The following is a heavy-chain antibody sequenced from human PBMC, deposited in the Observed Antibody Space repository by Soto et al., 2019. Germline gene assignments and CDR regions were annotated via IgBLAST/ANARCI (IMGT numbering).Heavy chain of an antibody. D-gene: IGHD3-10*01. J-gene: IGHJ6*02. CDR1: GYTFTSYA. Sequence: ASVKVSCKASGYTFTSYAMHWVRQAPGQRLEWMGWINAGNGNTKYSQKFQGRVTITRDTSASTAYMELSSLRSEDTAVYYCARAWTGSGSSKTYYYYGMDVWGQGTTVTVSS. V-gene: IGHV1-3*01. CDR3: ARAWTGSGSSKTYYYYGMDV. CDR2: INAGNGNT.